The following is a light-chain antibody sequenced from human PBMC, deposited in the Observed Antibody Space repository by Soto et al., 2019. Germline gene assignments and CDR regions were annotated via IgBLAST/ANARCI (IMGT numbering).Light chain of an antibody. CDR3: QQYNSYSWT. CDR2: KAS. V-gene: IGKV1-5*03. J-gene: IGKJ1*01. CDR1: QSISSW. Sequence: DIQMXQXPXTXXAXVXDXVTXTCRASQSISSWLAWYQQKPGKAPKLLIYKASSLESGVPSRFRGSGSGTEFTLTISSLQPDDFAPYYCQQYNSYSWTFGQGTKVEIK.